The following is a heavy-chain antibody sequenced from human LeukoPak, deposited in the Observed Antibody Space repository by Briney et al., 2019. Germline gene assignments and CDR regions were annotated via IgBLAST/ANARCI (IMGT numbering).Heavy chain of an antibody. Sequence: GGSLRLSCTASGFTFGDYAMSWFRQAPGKGLEWVGFIRSKAYGGTTEYAASVKGRFTISRDDSKSIAYLQMNSLKTEDTAVYYCTRKVGDFWSAHSDVWGKGTTVTVSS. CDR2: IRSKAYGGTT. J-gene: IGHJ6*04. V-gene: IGHV3-49*03. CDR3: TRKVGDFWSAHSDV. D-gene: IGHD3-3*01. CDR1: GFTFGDYA.